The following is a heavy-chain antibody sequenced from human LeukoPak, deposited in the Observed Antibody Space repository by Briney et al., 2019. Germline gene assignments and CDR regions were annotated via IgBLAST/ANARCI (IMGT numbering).Heavy chain of an antibody. J-gene: IGHJ6*02. D-gene: IGHD2-15*01. V-gene: IGHV3-11*01. CDR3: ARAGWPGRRNYYYGMDV. Sequence: GGSLRLSCAASGFIFSGQSMNWIRQAPGKGLEWVSYISSSGSTIYYADSVKGRFTISRDNAKNSLYLQMNSLRAEDTAVYYCARAGWPGRRNYYYGMDVWGQGTTVTVSS. CDR2: ISSSGSTI. CDR1: GFIFSGQS.